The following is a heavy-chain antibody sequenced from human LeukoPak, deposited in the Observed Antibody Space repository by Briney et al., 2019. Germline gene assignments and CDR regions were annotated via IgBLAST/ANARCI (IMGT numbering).Heavy chain of an antibody. CDR2: MNPNSGHT. V-gene: IGHV1-8*01. Sequence: ASVKVSCKASGYTCTSYDINWVRQATGQGLEWMGWMNPNSGHTGYAQRFQGRVTMTRNTSISTAYMELSSLRSEDTAVYYCAGGDSANWFDPWGQGTLVTVSS. J-gene: IGHJ5*02. CDR3: AGGDSANWFDP. D-gene: IGHD2-15*01. CDR1: GYTCTSYD.